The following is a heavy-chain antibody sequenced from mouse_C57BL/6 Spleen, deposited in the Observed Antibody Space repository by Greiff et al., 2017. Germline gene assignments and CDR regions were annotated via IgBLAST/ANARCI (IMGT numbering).Heavy chain of an antibody. J-gene: IGHJ2*01. Sequence: EVKLLQSGGGLVQPGASMKLSCVASGFTFSNYWMNWVRQSPEKGLEWVAQIRLKSDNYATHYAVSVQGRFTISRDDSKSSVYVQRHTSSAEYTGIYYCTGNYECDEDDWGQGTTLTVSS. CDR3: TGNYECDEDD. CDR2: IRLKSDNYAT. CDR1: GFTFSNYW. D-gene: IGHD2-4*01. V-gene: IGHV6-3*01.